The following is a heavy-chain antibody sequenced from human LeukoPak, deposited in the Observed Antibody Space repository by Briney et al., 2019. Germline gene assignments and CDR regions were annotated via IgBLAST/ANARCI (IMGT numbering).Heavy chain of an antibody. D-gene: IGHD6-13*01. Sequence: AARSLRLSCAASGFTFNNYGIHYVRQAPGKWLEWVAVISDDGRHKNYAGSVKGRFTISRDNSNDTLYLQMNSLRVEDTGVYYCAKDRETTASGTFDYWGQGTLVTVSS. V-gene: IGHV3-30*18. CDR3: AKDRETTASGTFDY. CDR2: ISDDGRHK. CDR1: GFTFNNYG. J-gene: IGHJ4*02.